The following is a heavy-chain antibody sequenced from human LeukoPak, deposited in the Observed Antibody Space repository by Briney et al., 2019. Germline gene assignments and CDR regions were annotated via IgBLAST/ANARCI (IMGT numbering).Heavy chain of an antibody. CDR1: GYSISSGYY. CDR2: IYHSGST. CDR3: ARDPSIAAAGEDY. Sequence: PSETLSLTCTVSGYSISSGYYWGWIRQPPGKGLEWIGSIYHSGSTYYNPSLKSQATISVDTSKNQFSLKRSSVTAADTAVYYCARDPSIAAAGEDYWGQGTLVTVSS. V-gene: IGHV4-38-2*02. J-gene: IGHJ4*02. D-gene: IGHD6-13*01.